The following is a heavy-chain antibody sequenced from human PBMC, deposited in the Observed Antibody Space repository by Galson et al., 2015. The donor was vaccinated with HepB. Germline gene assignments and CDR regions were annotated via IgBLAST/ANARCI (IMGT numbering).Heavy chain of an antibody. V-gene: IGHV3-53*01. CDR1: GVSVRTTY. CDR2: IYSDGRT. D-gene: IGHD2-15*01. J-gene: IGHJ4*02. Sequence: ALRIACAASGVSVRTTYFSWGRQTPGPGLQRVSDIYSDGRTYYADSVKGRFTVSRDTSKNTPYLQMNSLRAEDTALYYCAREQDWAYHYWGQGALVTVSS. CDR3: AREQDWAYHY.